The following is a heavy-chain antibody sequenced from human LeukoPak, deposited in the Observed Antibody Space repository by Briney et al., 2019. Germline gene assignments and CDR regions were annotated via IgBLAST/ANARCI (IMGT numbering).Heavy chain of an antibody. Sequence: GASVKVSCKASGYTFTSYYMHGVRQAPGQGLEWMGIINPSGGSTSYAQKFQGRVTMTRDTSTSTVYMELSSLRSEDTAVYYCAREGSMSQIPTENDYWGQGTLVTVSS. CDR1: GYTFTSYY. CDR2: INPSGGST. CDR3: AREGSMSQIPTENDY. J-gene: IGHJ4*02. D-gene: IGHD2-2*02. V-gene: IGHV1-46*01.